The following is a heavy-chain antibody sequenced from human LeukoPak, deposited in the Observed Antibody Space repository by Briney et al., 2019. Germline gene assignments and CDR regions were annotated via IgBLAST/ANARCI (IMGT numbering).Heavy chain of an antibody. J-gene: IGHJ4*02. V-gene: IGHV1-8*01. CDR1: GYSFTSFD. CDR2: MNPNSGYT. Sequence: GASVKVSCKASGYSFTSFDINWVRQATGQGLEWMGWMNPNSGYTGYAQKFQGRVTMTRNTSINTAYMELSSLNSEDTAVYYCARAVAGMGYWGQGTLVTVSS. CDR3: ARAVAGMGY. D-gene: IGHD6-19*01.